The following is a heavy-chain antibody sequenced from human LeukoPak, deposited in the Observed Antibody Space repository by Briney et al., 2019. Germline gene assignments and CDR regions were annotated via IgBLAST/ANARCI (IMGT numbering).Heavy chain of an antibody. CDR2: ISGSGGST. D-gene: IGHD5-24*01. CDR3: ATGAGLQLRTPPDY. J-gene: IGHJ4*02. V-gene: IGHV3-23*01. Sequence: PGGSLRLSCAASGFTFSSYAMSWVRQAPGKGLEWVSAISGSGGSTYYADSVKGRFTISRDNSKDTLYLQMNSLRAEDTAVYYCATGAGLQLRTPPDYWGQGTLVTVSS. CDR1: GFTFSSYA.